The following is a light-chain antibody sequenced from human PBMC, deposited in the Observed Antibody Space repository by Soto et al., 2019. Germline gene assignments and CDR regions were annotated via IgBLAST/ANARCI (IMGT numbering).Light chain of an antibody. CDR2: WAS. CDR1: QSVLYSSNNKNY. Sequence: DIVMTQSPDSLAVSLGERATINCKSRQSVLYSSNNKNYLVSYQQKPGQPPKLLIYWASTRESGVPDRFSGSGSGTDFTLTISSLQAEDVAVYYCQQYYSAPWTFGQGTKVEI. V-gene: IGKV4-1*01. J-gene: IGKJ1*01. CDR3: QQYYSAPWT.